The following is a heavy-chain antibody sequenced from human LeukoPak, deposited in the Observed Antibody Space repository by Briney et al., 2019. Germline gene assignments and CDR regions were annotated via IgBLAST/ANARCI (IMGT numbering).Heavy chain of an antibody. CDR2: INHSGST. V-gene: IGHV4-34*01. D-gene: IGHD3-9*01. J-gene: IGHJ5*02. CDR1: GGFFSGYY. CDR3: ARIPYDILTGYPPTWFDP. Sequence: SETLSLTCSVYGGFFSGYYWSWIRQPPGKGLGWIGEINHSGSTNYNPSLKSRVTISVDTSKNQFSLKLSSVTAEDTAVCYCARIPYDILTGYPPTWFDPWGQGTLATVSS.